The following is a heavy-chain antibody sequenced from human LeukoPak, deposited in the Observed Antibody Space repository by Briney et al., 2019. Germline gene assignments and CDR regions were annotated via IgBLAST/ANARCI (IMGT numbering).Heavy chain of an antibody. V-gene: IGHV3-23*01. D-gene: IGHD6-6*01. CDR1: GFNFSGYA. Sequence: GGSLRLSCAASGFNFSGYALSWVRQAPGKGLEWVSTISGSGDSTYYADSVKGRFTISRDNSKNTLYLQMNSLRAEDTAVYYCAKANSSSSPHFDDWGQGTLVTVSS. J-gene: IGHJ4*02. CDR3: AKANSSSSPHFDD. CDR2: ISGSGDST.